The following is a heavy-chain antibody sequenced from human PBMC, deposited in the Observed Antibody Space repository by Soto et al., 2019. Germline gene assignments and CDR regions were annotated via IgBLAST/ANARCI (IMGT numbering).Heavy chain of an antibody. D-gene: IGHD1-26*01. CDR3: ARVVVGSRLSLDD. Sequence: QVQLVQSGAEVKKPGSSVTVSCKASGGTFSSYTISWVRQAPGQGLEWMAGISAIFGTPIYGQKFQDRVTSTADDSTIAAYIEMNRLTSEETAVDYCARVVVGSRLSLDDWGHGTLVTISS. CDR2: ISAIFGTP. V-gene: IGHV1-69*01. J-gene: IGHJ4*01. CDR1: GGTFSSYT.